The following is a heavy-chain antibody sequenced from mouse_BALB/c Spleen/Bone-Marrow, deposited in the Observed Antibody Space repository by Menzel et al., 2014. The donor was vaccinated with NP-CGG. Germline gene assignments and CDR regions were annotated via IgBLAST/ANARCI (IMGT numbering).Heavy chain of an antibody. Sequence: QVHVKQSGPGLVAPSQSLSITCPVSGFSLTSYGVHWVRQPPGKGLEWLGVIWAGGSTNYNSALMSRLSISKDNSKSQVFLKMNSLQTDDTAMYYCASPIYYDYPLFAYWGQGTLVTVSA. V-gene: IGHV2-9*02. CDR2: IWAGGST. D-gene: IGHD2-4*01. CDR1: GFSLTSYG. J-gene: IGHJ3*01. CDR3: ASPIYYDYPLFAY.